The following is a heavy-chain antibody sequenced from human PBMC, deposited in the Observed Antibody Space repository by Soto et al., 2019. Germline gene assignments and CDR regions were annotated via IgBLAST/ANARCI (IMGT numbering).Heavy chain of an antibody. J-gene: IGHJ6*02. D-gene: IGHD5-12*01. CDR1: GFTFSSYG. Sequence: QVQLVESGGGVVQPGRSLRLSCAASGFTFSSYGMHWVRQAPGKGLEWVAVIWYDGSNKYYADSVKGRFTITRDNSKITVYLKMNTHTSKNTAVFYCAGPEGKYSGYYSPSYYYYAIDFWGQGTTVTVSS. CDR3: AGPEGKYSGYYSPSYYYYAIDF. V-gene: IGHV3-33*01. CDR2: IWYDGSNK.